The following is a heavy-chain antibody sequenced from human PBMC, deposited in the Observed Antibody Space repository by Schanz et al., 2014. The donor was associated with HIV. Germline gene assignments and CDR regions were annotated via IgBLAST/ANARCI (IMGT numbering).Heavy chain of an antibody. CDR1: GFTFDDFA. CDR2: ISWNRGRL. CDR3: AKGIMGATEYYYGMDV. D-gene: IGHD1-26*01. Sequence: EAQLVEFGGGSVQPGRSLRLSCTASGFTFDDFAMHWVRQAPGKGLEWVSGISWNRGRLGYADSVKGRFSISRDNAKNTLYLQMNSLRVEDTALYYCAKGIMGATEYYYGMDVWGQGTTVTVSS. V-gene: IGHV3-9*01. J-gene: IGHJ6*02.